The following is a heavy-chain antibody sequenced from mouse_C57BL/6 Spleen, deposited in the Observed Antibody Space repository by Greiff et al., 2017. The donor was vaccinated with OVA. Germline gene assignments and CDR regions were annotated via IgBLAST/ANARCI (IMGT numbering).Heavy chain of an antibody. D-gene: IGHD4-1*01. CDR2: IYPGDGDT. J-gene: IGHJ2*01. CDR1: GYAFSSSW. CDR3: AREAGTNFDY. Sequence: VKLMESGPELVKPGASVKISCKASGYAFSSSWMNWVKQRPGKGLEWIGRIYPGDGDTNYNGKFKGKATLTADKSSSTAYMQLSSLTSEDSAVYFCAREAGTNFDYWGQGTTLTVSS. V-gene: IGHV1-82*01.